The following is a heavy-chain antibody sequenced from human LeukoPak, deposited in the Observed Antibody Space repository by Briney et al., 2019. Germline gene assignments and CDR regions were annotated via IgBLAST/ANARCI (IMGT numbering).Heavy chain of an antibody. CDR2: IYYSGST. D-gene: IGHD3-9*01. CDR1: GGSINDITYY. Sequence: SPSETLSLTCTVSGGSINDITYYWGWIRQPPGKGLEWIGSIYYSGSTNYNPSLKSRVTISVDMSRNKFSLNLSSVTAADTAVYYCARTIYGEQGTFEYWGQGTPVTVSS. V-gene: IGHV4-39*07. CDR3: ARTIYGEQGTFEY. J-gene: IGHJ4*02.